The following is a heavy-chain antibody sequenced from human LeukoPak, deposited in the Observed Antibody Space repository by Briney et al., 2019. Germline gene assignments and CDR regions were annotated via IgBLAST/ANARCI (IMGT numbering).Heavy chain of an antibody. J-gene: IGHJ4*02. Sequence: PGGSLRLSCAASGFTFSSYSMNWVRQAPGKGLEWVSSISSSSSYIYYADSVKGRFTISRDNAKNSLYLQMNSLRAEDTAVYYCASGYCSRGSCYSGGFDYWGQGTLVTVSS. CDR1: GFTFSSYS. CDR3: ASGYCSRGSCYSGGFDY. V-gene: IGHV3-21*01. D-gene: IGHD2-15*01. CDR2: ISSSSSYI.